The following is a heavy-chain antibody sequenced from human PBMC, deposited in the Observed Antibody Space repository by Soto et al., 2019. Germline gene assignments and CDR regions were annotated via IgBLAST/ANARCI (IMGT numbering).Heavy chain of an antibody. J-gene: IGHJ4*02. Sequence: QVLLDESGPGLVKPSETLSLTCTVSGGSVSSGYHYWSWIRRPPGKGLEWIGYVYYSGSTYYNPSLGSRVTISIDTSKNQFSLKLNPVTASDAAVYLCATESSGSSPLHFDFWGQGALVSVSS. D-gene: IGHD3-22*01. CDR1: GGSVSSGYHY. CDR3: ATESSGSSPLHFDF. CDR2: VYYSGST. V-gene: IGHV4-30-4*01.